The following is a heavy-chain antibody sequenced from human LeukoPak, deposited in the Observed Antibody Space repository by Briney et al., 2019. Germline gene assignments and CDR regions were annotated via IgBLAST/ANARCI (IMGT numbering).Heavy chain of an antibody. CDR3: AKESGDIVLLPAATDY. D-gene: IGHD2-2*01. Sequence: GRSLRLSCAASGFNFSNFAMHWVRQAPGKGLEWVAVISYDGSTKYYADSVKGRFTISRDNSKNKLYLQMNSLRAEDTAVYYCAKESGDIVLLPAATDYWGQGTLVTVSS. J-gene: IGHJ4*02. CDR1: GFNFSNFA. CDR2: ISYDGSTK. V-gene: IGHV3-30-3*01.